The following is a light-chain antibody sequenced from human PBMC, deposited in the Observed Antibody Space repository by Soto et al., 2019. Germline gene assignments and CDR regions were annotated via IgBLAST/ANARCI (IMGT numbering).Light chain of an antibody. Sequence: DIQLTQSPSSVSASVGDRVTITWRASQGITSWLAWYQKKPGKAPRLLIYAASNLQSGVPSRFSGSGSGTDFTLTISSLQPEDSASYYCQQANTFPITFGQGTRLEIK. V-gene: IGKV1-12*01. CDR3: QQANTFPIT. J-gene: IGKJ5*01. CDR2: AAS. CDR1: QGITSW.